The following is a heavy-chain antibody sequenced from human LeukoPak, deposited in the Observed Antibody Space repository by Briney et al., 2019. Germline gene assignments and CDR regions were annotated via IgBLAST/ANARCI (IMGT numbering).Heavy chain of an antibody. Sequence: GESLKISCKGFGYNFTSYWISWVRQMPGKGLEWMGRVDPSDSYINYSPSFQGHVTISADKSITTAYLQWSSLKASDTAMYYCARSRDESIDYWGQGTLVTVSS. CDR2: VDPSDSYI. CDR3: ARSRDESIDY. J-gene: IGHJ4*02. V-gene: IGHV5-10-1*01. CDR1: GYNFTSYW.